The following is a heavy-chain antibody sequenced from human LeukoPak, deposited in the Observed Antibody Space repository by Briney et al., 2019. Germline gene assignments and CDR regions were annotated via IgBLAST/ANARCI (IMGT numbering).Heavy chain of an antibody. V-gene: IGHV3-21*01. J-gene: IGHJ4*02. CDR2: ISSSSSYI. D-gene: IGHD3-22*01. Sequence: GGSLRLSCAASGFTFSSYSMNWVRQAPEKGLEWVSSISSSSSYIYYADSVKGRLTISRDNAKNSLYLQMNSLRAEDTAVYYCARDRSFNYYDSSGYRDYWGQGTLVTVSS. CDR3: ARDRSFNYYDSSGYRDY. CDR1: GFTFSSYS.